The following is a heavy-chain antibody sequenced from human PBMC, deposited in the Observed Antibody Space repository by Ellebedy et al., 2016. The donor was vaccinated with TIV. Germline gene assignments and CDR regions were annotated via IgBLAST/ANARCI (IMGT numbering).Heavy chain of an antibody. CDR2: IYTSGST. CDR1: GGSISSYY. CDR3: AREGVSLSPLSYYYYYMDV. D-gene: IGHD3-10*01. J-gene: IGHJ6*03. V-gene: IGHV4-4*07. Sequence: SETLSLTXAVYGGSISSYYWSWIRQPAGKGLEWIGRIYTSGSTNYNPSLKSRVTMSVDTSKNQFSLKLSSVTAADTAVYYCAREGVSLSPLSYYYYYMDVWGKGTTVTVSS.